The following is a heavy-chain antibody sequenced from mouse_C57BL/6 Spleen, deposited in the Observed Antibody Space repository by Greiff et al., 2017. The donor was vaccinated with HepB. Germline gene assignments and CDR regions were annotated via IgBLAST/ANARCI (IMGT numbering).Heavy chain of an antibody. J-gene: IGHJ4*01. CDR3: ARGSTVVPMDY. Sequence: VQLQQSGAELVKPGASVKISCKASGYAFSSYWMNWVKQRPGKGLEWIGQIYPGDGDTNYNGKFKGKATLTADKSSSTAYMQLSSLTSEDSAVYFCARGSTVVPMDYWGQGTSVTVSS. CDR2: IYPGDGDT. CDR1: GYAFSSYW. V-gene: IGHV1-80*01. D-gene: IGHD1-1*01.